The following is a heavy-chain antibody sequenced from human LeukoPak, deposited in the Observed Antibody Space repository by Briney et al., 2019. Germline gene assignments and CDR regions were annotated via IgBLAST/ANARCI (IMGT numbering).Heavy chain of an antibody. V-gene: IGHV1-18*01. CDR2: ISAYNGNT. CDR1: GHTFTIYG. Sequence: ASVNVSFKASGHTFTIYGISWVRQAPGQGLEWMGWISAYNGNTNYAQKLQGRVTMTTDTSTSTAYMELRSLRSDDTAVYYCARLTGGSYFDYWGQGTLVTVSS. J-gene: IGHJ4*02. D-gene: IGHD1-26*01. CDR3: ARLTGGSYFDY.